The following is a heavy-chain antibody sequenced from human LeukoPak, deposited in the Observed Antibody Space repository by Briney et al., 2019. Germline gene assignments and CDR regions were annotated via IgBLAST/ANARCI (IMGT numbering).Heavy chain of an antibody. CDR3: ACGIVGATQGAFDI. J-gene: IGHJ3*02. V-gene: IGHV4-30-2*01. CDR1: GGSISSGGYY. CDR2: IYHSGST. D-gene: IGHD1-26*01. Sequence: SETLSLTCTVSGGSISSGGYYWSWIRQPPGKGLEWIGYIYHSGSTYYNPSLKSRVTISVDRSKNQFSLKLSSVTAADTAVYYCACGIVGATQGAFDIWGQGTMVTVSS.